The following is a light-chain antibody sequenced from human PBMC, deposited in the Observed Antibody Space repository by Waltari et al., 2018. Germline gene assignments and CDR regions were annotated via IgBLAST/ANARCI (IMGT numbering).Light chain of an antibody. CDR3: ASWHDSLYGWV. Sequence: QSAMAQPPSVSGTPGQRVIIPCSVGRPAIGSNYVYWYQHLPGAAPKLLIYSNNERPSGVPDRFSGSKSGTSASLAISGLQSGDEGDYYCASWHDSLYGWVFGGGTRLTVL. J-gene: IGLJ3*02. V-gene: IGLV1-44*01. CDR2: SNN. CDR1: RPAIGSNY.